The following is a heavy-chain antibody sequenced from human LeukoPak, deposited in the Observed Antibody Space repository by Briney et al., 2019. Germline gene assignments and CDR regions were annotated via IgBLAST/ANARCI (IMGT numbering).Heavy chain of an antibody. CDR3: ARSGGHDAFDI. CDR2: TYYRSKWYN. D-gene: IGHD4-23*01. Sequence: PSQTLSLTCAISGDSVSSYSAAWSWIRQSPSRGLEWLGRTYYRSKWYNDYAVSVKSRITINPDTSKNQISLQLTSVTPEDTAVYYCARSGGHDAFDIWGQGTMVTVSS. J-gene: IGHJ3*02. V-gene: IGHV6-1*01. CDR1: GDSVSSYSAA.